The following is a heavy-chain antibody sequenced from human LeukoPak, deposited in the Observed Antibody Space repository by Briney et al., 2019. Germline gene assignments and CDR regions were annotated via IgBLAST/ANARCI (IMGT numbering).Heavy chain of an antibody. CDR2: IWYDGSNK. Sequence: GGSLRLSCAASGFTFSSYGMHWVRQATGKGLEWVAVIWYDGSNKYYADSVKGRFTISRDNSKNTLYLQMNSLRAEDTAVYYCARRIAAAKHFDYWGQGTLVTVSS. V-gene: IGHV3-33*01. J-gene: IGHJ4*02. CDR3: ARRIAAAKHFDY. D-gene: IGHD6-13*01. CDR1: GFTFSSYG.